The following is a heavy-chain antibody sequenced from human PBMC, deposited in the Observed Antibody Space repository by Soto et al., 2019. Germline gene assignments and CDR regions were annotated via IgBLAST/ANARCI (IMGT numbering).Heavy chain of an antibody. Sequence: SETLSLTCTVSGGSISSGGYYWSWIRQHPGKGLEWIGYIYYSGSTYYNPSLKSRVTISVDTSKNQFSLKLSSVTAADTAVYYCARDLPDRLDYYYYMDVWGKGTTVTV. CDR2: IYYSGST. V-gene: IGHV4-31*03. CDR3: ARDLPDRLDYYYYMDV. CDR1: GGSISSGGYY. J-gene: IGHJ6*03.